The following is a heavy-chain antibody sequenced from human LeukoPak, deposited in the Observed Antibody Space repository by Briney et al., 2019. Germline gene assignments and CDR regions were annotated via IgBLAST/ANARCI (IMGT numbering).Heavy chain of an antibody. CDR2: IYYSGST. V-gene: IGHV4-59*13. D-gene: IGHD6-6*01. Sequence: PSETLSLTCTVSGGSISSYYWSWIPQPPGKGLEWIGHIYYSGSTNYNPSLKSRVTISVDTSKIQFSLKLSSVTAADTAVYYCARFSSIAARFDYWGQGTLVTVSS. CDR1: GGSISSYY. J-gene: IGHJ4*02. CDR3: ARFSSIAARFDY.